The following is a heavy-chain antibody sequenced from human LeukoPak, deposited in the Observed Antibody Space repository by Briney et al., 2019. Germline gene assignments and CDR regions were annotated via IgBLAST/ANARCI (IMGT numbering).Heavy chain of an antibody. CDR3: ARNYYGSGRLQSYYYYYMDV. CDR1: GGSFSGYY. J-gene: IGHJ6*03. D-gene: IGHD3-10*01. CDR2: INHSGST. V-gene: IGHV4-34*01. Sequence: SETLPLTCAVYGGSFSGYYWSWIRQPPGKGLEWIGEINHSGSTNYNPSLKSRVTISVDTSKNQFSLKLSSVTAADTAVYYCARNYYGSGRLQSYYYYYMDVWGKGTTVTISS.